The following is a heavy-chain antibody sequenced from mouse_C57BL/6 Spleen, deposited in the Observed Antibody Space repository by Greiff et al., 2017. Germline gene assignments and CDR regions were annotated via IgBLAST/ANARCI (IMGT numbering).Heavy chain of an antibody. CDR1: GYTFTSYW. Sequence: QVQLKQPGAELVKPGASVKLSCKASGYTFTSYWMHWVKQRPGQGLEWIGMIHPNSGSTNYNEKFKSKATLTVDKSSSTAYMQLSSLTSEDSAVYYCASLYYGSSPFAYWGQGTLVTVSA. J-gene: IGHJ3*01. V-gene: IGHV1-64*01. CDR2: IHPNSGST. D-gene: IGHD1-1*01. CDR3: ASLYYGSSPFAY.